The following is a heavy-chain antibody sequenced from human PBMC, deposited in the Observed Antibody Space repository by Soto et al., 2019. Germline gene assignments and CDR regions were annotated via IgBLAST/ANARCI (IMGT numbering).Heavy chain of an antibody. CDR3: ARRYGSCFDY. Sequence: LETLSLTCAVSGYSISSSNWWGWIRQPPGKGLEWIGYIYYSGTTYYNPSLKSRVTMSVDTSKNQFSLKLTSVTAADTAVYYCARRYGSCFDYWGQGTLVTVSS. V-gene: IGHV4-28*01. CDR2: IYYSGTT. D-gene: IGHD5-18*01. J-gene: IGHJ4*02. CDR1: GYSISSSNW.